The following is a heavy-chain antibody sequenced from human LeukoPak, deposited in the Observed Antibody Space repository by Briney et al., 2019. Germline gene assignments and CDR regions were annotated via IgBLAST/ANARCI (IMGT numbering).Heavy chain of an antibody. D-gene: IGHD6-19*01. CDR1: GFIFSYYR. CDR3: TRDADTSGHYDIFDI. V-gene: IGHV3-33*01. J-gene: IGHJ3*02. Sequence: GRSLRLSCATSGFIFSYYRIHWVRQAPGKGLEWVAVMWSDGIRKYYTDSVKGRFTVSRDTSKNTQYLEMSSLRVEDTAVYYCTRDADTSGHYDIFDIWGQGTMVTVSS. CDR2: MWSDGIRK.